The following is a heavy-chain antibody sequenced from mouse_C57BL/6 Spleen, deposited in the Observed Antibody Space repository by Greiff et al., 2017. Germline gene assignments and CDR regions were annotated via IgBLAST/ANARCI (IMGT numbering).Heavy chain of an antibody. D-gene: IGHD1-1*01. CDR1: GYSITSGYY. CDR3: ARVGYYGSSYDY. V-gene: IGHV3-6*01. J-gene: IGHJ2*01. CDR2: ISYDGSN. Sequence: EVKLEESGPGLVKPSQSLSLTCSVTGYSITSGYYWNWIRQFPGNKLEWMGYISYDGSNNYNPSLKNRISITRDPSKNQFFLKLNSVTTEDTATYYCARVGYYGSSYDYWGQGTTLTVSS.